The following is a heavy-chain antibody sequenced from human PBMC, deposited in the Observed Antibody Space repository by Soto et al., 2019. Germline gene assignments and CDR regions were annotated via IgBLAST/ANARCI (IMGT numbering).Heavy chain of an antibody. D-gene: IGHD6-19*01. Sequence: EVQLLESGGGLVQPGGSLRLSCAASGFTFSSYAMRWVRQAPVKGLEWVSAISGSGGSTYYADSVKGRFTISRDNSKNRLYLQMNSLRAEDTAVYYCASRGSGGYYDYWGQGTLVTVSS. J-gene: IGHJ4*02. CDR2: ISGSGGST. CDR3: ASRGSGGYYDY. V-gene: IGHV3-23*01. CDR1: GFTFSSYA.